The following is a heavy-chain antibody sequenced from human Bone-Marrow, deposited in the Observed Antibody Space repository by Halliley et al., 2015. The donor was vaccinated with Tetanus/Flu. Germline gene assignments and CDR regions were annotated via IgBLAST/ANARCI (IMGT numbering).Heavy chain of an antibody. CDR2: TYYNSKWYN. V-gene: IGHV6-1*01. J-gene: IGHJ4*02. CDR3: ARGWLRGYFDY. D-gene: IGHD5-12*01. Sequence: LEWPGRTYYNSKWYNDYAASVKSRITISPGTSKNQFSLQLNSVSPEDKAVYYCARGWLRGYFDYWGQGTLVTVSS.